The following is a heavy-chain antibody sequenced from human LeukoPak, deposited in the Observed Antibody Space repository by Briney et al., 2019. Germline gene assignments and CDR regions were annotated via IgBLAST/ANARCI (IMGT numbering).Heavy chain of an antibody. D-gene: IGHD7-27*01. Sequence: PGESLKISCKGSGYSFTNYWISWVRQMPGKGLEWMGRIDPSDSYTNYSPSFQGHVTISADKSISTAYLQWSSLRASDTAMYYCARQFESTGDYLDWGQGTLVTVSS. J-gene: IGHJ4*02. CDR1: GYSFTNYW. CDR3: ARQFESTGDYLD. CDR2: IDPSDSYT. V-gene: IGHV5-10-1*01.